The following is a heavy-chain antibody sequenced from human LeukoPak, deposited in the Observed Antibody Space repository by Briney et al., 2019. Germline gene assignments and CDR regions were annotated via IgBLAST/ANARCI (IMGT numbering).Heavy chain of an antibody. CDR3: ARASVENYYYGMDV. CDR1: GGTFSSYA. CDR2: IIPIFGIA. Sequence: SVKVSCKASGGTFSSYAISWVRQAPGQGLEWMGRIIPIFGIANYGQKFQGRVTITADKSTSTAYMELSSLRSEDTAVYYCARASVENYYYGMDVWAKGPRSPSP. D-gene: IGHD4-23*01. J-gene: IGHJ6*02. V-gene: IGHV1-69*04.